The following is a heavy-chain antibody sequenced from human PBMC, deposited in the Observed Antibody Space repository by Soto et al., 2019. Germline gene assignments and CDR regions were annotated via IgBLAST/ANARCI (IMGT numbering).Heavy chain of an antibody. CDR1: GYTFTGYY. D-gene: IGHD3-3*01. CDR2: INPNSGGT. J-gene: IGHJ6*02. V-gene: IGHV1-2*02. CDR3: AGPYKVSGYYTWAVTNYYYYGMDV. Sequence: GASVKVSCKASGYTFTGYYMHWVRQAPGQGLEWMGWINPNSGGTNYAQKFQGRVTMTRDTSISTAYMELSRLRSDDTAVYYCAGPYKVSGYYTWAVTNYYYYGMDVWGQGTTVTVSS.